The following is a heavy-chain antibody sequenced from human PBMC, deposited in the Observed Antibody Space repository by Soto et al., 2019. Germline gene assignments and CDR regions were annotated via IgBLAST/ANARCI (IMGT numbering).Heavy chain of an antibody. CDR3: ARGPGGSLPYYFGS. V-gene: IGHV4-59*01. J-gene: IGHJ4*02. CDR1: GGSISSAY. Sequence: QVQLQESGPGLVKPSETLSLTCTVSGGSISSAYWSWIRQPPGEGLEWIGYVYYSGSTKYNPSLKRRVTISVDTSKKQFSLNLSSVTAADTAVYYCARGPGGSLPYYFGSWGQGTLVTVSS. CDR2: VYYSGST. D-gene: IGHD3-16*01.